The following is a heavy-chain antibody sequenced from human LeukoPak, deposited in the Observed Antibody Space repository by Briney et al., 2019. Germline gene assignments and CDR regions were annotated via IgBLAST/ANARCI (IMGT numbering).Heavy chain of an antibody. Sequence: GGSLRLSCAAAGFTFNNYWMSWVRQAPGRGLEWVANIKQDGSEKNYVDSVKGRFTISRDNAKNALYLQMNSLRAEDTAVYHCASQGYWGQGTLVTISS. CDR3: ASQGY. CDR2: IKQDGSEK. V-gene: IGHV3-7*02. CDR1: GFTFNNYW. J-gene: IGHJ4*02.